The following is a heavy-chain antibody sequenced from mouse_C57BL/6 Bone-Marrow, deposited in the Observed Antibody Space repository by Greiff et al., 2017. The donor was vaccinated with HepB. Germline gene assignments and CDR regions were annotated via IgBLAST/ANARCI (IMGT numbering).Heavy chain of an antibody. CDR3: ARRLTTVVATRAMDY. Sequence: EVQLVESGGGLVKPGGSLKLSCAASGFTFSDYGMHWVRQAPEKGLEWVAYISSGSSTIYYADTVKGRFTISRDNAKNTLFLQMTSLRSEDTAMYYCARRLTTVVATRAMDYWGQGTSVTVSS. CDR1: GFTFSDYG. CDR2: ISSGSSTI. V-gene: IGHV5-17*01. D-gene: IGHD1-1*01. J-gene: IGHJ4*01.